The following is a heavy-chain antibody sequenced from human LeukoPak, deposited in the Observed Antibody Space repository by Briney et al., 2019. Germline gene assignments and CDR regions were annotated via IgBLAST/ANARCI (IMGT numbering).Heavy chain of an antibody. CDR3: ARASPRGWYHWNYYFDS. J-gene: IGHJ4*02. D-gene: IGHD1-7*01. CDR1: GFTFAAYA. V-gene: IGHV3-43*02. Sequence: GGSLRLSCAASGFTFAAYAMHCVRHAPGRGLEWVSLISGDGTGSYYADSVKGRFTISRDNSKNSLYPQMISLRTEDTALYYCARASPRGWYHWNYYFDSWGQGSLVTVSS. CDR2: ISGDGTGS.